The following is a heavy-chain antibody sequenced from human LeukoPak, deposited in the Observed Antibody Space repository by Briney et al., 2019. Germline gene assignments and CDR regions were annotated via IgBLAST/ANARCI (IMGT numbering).Heavy chain of an antibody. D-gene: IGHD6-19*01. CDR2: INQDGSEK. CDR3: ASGGGWVFNN. CDR1: GFPFSSHW. J-gene: IGHJ4*02. V-gene: IGHV3-7*01. Sequence: GSLSLSCAASGFPFSSHWLSWFRQSPGKGLEWVAHINQDGSEKYYVDSVKGRFTISRDNARNSQYLQMNSLRAEDTAVYYCASGGGWVFNNWGQGTLVTVSS.